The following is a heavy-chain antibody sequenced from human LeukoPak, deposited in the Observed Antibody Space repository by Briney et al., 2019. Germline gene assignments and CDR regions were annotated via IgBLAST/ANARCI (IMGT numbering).Heavy chain of an antibody. Sequence: ASGKVSCKASGYTFTSYHIHWVRQAPGQGLEWEGVITTSGDYTSCEQRFQVRVTMTRDTSTSTVYMELSSLTPQDPAVYYCPRARRDAYSPFYYWGQGTLVTVSS. CDR2: ITTSGDYT. D-gene: IGHD5-24*01. J-gene: IGHJ4*02. CDR3: PRARRDAYSPFYY. CDR1: GYTFTSYH. V-gene: IGHV1-46*01.